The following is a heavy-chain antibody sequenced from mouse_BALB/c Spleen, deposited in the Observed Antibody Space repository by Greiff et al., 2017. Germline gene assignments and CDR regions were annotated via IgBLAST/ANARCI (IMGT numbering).Heavy chain of an antibody. V-gene: IGHV2-6-4*01. J-gene: IGHJ4*01. CDR2: IWGGGST. CDR3: AAYGNYPSYAMDY. D-gene: IGHD2-1*01. CDR1: GFSLSRYS. Sequence: VKLVESGPGLVAPSQSLSITCTVSGFSLSRYSVHWVRQPPGKGLEWLGMIWGGGSTDYNSALKSRLSISKDNSKSQGFLKMNSLQTDDTAMYYCAAYGNYPSYAMDYWGQGTSVTVSS.